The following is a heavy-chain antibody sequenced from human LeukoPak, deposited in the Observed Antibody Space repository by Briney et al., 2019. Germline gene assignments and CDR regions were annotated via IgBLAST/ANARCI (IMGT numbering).Heavy chain of an antibody. CDR1: GFFFSNYA. V-gene: IGHV3-23*01. J-gene: IGHJ4*02. Sequence: GGSLRLSCVASGFFFSNYALSWVRQVPGKGLEWVSVISGSGRTTYNADSVKGRFTISRDNSKDTLYLQMNSLRAEDTAVYYCARDRNGWYYFDYWGQGTLVTVSS. CDR3: ARDRNGWYYFDY. D-gene: IGHD1-1*01. CDR2: ISGSGRTT.